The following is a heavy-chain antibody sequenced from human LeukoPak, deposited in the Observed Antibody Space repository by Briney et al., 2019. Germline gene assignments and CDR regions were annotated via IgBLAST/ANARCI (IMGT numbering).Heavy chain of an antibody. J-gene: IGHJ4*02. D-gene: IGHD3/OR15-3a*01. CDR3: ARQTGSGLFILP. V-gene: IGHV4-59*04. Sequence: PSETLSLTCTVSGGSISSYYWSWIRQPPGKGLEWIGSIYYSGNTYYNASLKSQVSISIDTSKNQFSLRLTSVTAADTAVYYRARQTGSGLFILPGGQGTLVTVSS. CDR2: IYYSGNT. CDR1: GGSISSYY.